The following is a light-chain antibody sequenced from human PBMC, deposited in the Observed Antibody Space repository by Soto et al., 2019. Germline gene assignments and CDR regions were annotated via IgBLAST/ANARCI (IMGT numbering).Light chain of an antibody. V-gene: IGKV3-20*01. CDR2: SAS. J-gene: IGKJ3*01. CDR1: ETISVSS. Sequence: EIVLTQSPGTLSLPPGERATLSCRASETISVSSLAWYQQKPGQSPRLLIYSASRTAFGIPDRFSGSASGIDFPLTIVRLEPGDSAVYYCKQYGSSPVFAFGPGTEVDLK. CDR3: KQYGSSPVFA.